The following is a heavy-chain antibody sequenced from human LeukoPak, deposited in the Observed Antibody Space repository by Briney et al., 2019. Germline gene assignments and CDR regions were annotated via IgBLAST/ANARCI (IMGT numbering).Heavy chain of an antibody. J-gene: IGHJ4*02. CDR2: INPNSDGT. Sequence: ASVKVSCKASGYTFTGYYMHWVRQAPGQGLEWMGRINPNSDGTNYAQKFQGRVTMTRDTSISTAYMELSRLRSDDTAVYYCARDLRGSYSVDYWGQGTLVTVSS. CDR1: GYTFTGYY. D-gene: IGHD1-26*01. V-gene: IGHV1-2*06. CDR3: ARDLRGSYSVDY.